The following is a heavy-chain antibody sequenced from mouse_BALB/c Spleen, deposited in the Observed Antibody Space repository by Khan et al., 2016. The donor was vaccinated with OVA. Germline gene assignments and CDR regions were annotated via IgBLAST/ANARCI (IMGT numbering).Heavy chain of an antibody. V-gene: IGHV1-7*01. Sequence: QVQLQQSGAELAKPGASVKMSCKASGYAFTNYWMHWVKQRPGQGLEWIGYINPSTDYTEYNQKFKDKATLTADKSSSTAYMQLSSLKSEGSAIYYCARRGVYGIFAYWGQGTLVTVSA. CDR2: INPSTDYT. J-gene: IGHJ3*01. D-gene: IGHD1-1*02. CDR1: GYAFTNYW. CDR3: ARRGVYGIFAY.